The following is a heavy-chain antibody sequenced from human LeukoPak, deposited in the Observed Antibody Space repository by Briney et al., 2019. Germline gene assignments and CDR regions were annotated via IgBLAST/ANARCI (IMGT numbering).Heavy chain of an antibody. Sequence: GASVKVSCKASGYTFTSYYMHWVRQAPGQGLEWMGIINPSGGSTSYAQKFQGRVTMTRDTSISTAYMDLSSLRSDDTAVYYCARTSVDDYNWGMMGDAFDIWGQGTMVAVSS. D-gene: IGHD5-24*01. CDR2: INPSGGST. CDR1: GYTFTSYY. J-gene: IGHJ3*02. CDR3: ARTSVDDYNWGMMGDAFDI. V-gene: IGHV1-46*01.